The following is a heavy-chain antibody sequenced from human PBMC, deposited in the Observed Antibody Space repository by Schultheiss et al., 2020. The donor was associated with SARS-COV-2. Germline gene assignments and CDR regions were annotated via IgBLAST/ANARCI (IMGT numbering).Heavy chain of an antibody. J-gene: IGHJ6*02. CDR1: GFSFNTYA. Sequence: GGSLRLSCATSGFSFNTYALSWVRQAPGKGLEWVAAVSGSGSRTSYADSVKGRFTISRDNSKNTLYLQMNSLRAEDTAVYYCAKDRSRGYSYGRNIGQGGMDVWGQGTTVTVSS. V-gene: IGHV3-23*01. D-gene: IGHD5-18*01. CDR3: AKDRSRGYSYGRNIGQGGMDV. CDR2: VSGSGSRT.